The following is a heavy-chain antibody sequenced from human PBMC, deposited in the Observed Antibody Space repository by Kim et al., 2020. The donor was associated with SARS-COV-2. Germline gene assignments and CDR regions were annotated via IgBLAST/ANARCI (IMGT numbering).Heavy chain of an antibody. CDR2: LSSSGTT. Sequence: SETLSLTCTVSGGSIRSNYWSWIRQPPGKGLEWIGYLSSSGTTNYNPSLKSRVTISVDTSKTQFSLNLSSVTAADTAVYYCAAHWGRGHYDLDVWCQGTT. J-gene: IGHJ6*02. D-gene: IGHD3-16*01. V-gene: IGHV4-59*08. CDR1: GGSIRSNY. CDR3: AAHWGRGHYDLDV.